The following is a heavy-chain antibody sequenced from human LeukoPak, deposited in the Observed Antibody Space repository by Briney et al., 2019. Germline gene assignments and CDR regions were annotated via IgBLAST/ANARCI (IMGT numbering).Heavy chain of an antibody. Sequence: GASVEVSCKASGYTFTTYDINWVRQATRPGLEWMGWMNPNSGNTGYAQKFQGRVTMTRNTSMSTAYMELNSLRSEDTAVYYCARANYYGSGKKDLDYWGQGTLVTVSS. J-gene: IGHJ4*02. CDR3: ARANYYGSGKKDLDY. V-gene: IGHV1-8*01. CDR2: MNPNSGNT. CDR1: GYTFTTYD. D-gene: IGHD3-10*01.